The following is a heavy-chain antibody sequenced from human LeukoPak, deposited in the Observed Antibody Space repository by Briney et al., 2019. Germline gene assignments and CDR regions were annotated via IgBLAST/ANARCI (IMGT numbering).Heavy chain of an antibody. CDR3: ASRPHPKWELQHFQH. CDR2: IYHSGST. V-gene: IGHV4-30-2*01. Sequence: SETLSLTCTVSGGSISSGGYYWSWIRQPPGKGLEWIGYIYHSGSTYYNPSLKGRVTISVDRSKNQFSLKLSSVTAADTAVYYCASRPHPKWELQHFQHWGQGTLVTVSS. J-gene: IGHJ1*01. D-gene: IGHD1-26*01. CDR1: GGSISSGGYY.